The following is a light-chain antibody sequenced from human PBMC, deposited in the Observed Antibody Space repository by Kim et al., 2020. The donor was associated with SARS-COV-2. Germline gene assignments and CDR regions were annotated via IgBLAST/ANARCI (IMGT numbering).Light chain of an antibody. CDR3: QQYSSSPYT. Sequence: EIVLTQSPGTLSLSPGERATLSCRASESVTSSYFAWYQQKPGQAPRLLIYGGSRRASGIPDRFSGSGSGTDFTLTISRLEPEDYAVYFCQQYSSSPYTFGQGTKLE. J-gene: IGKJ2*01. V-gene: IGKV3-20*01. CDR2: GGS. CDR1: ESVTSSY.